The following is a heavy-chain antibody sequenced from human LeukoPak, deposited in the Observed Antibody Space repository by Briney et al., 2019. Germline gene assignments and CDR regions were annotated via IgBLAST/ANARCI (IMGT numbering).Heavy chain of an antibody. V-gene: IGHV1-69*05. Sequence: SVKVSCTASGGTFSSYAISWVRQAPGQGLEWMGRIIPIFGTANYAQKFQGRVTITTDESTSTAYMELSSLRSEDTAVYYCARAPGYCSGGSCLDYWGQGTLVTVSS. CDR3: ARAPGYCSGGSCLDY. CDR2: IIPIFGTA. D-gene: IGHD2-15*01. CDR1: GGTFSSYA. J-gene: IGHJ4*02.